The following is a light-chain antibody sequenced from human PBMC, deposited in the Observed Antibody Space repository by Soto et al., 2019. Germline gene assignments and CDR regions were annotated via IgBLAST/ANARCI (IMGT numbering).Light chain of an antibody. CDR2: GAS. CDR3: QQYGSSPPLT. J-gene: IGKJ4*01. V-gene: IGKV3-20*01. Sequence: EIVLTQSPGTLSLSPGERATLSCRASQSVSSSYLAWYQQKPGQAPRLLIYGASIRATGTPDRFSGSGSGTDFTLTISRLEPEDFALYYCQQYGSSPPLTFGGGTKVEIK. CDR1: QSVSSSY.